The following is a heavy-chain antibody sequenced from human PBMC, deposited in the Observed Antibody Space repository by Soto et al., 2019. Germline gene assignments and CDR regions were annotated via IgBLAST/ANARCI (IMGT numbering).Heavy chain of an antibody. Sequence: ASVKVSCKASGYTFTSYGISWVRQAPGQGLEWMGWISAYNGNTNYAQKLQGRVTMTTDTSTSTAYMELRSLRSDDTAVYYCAREYCRGGSCYDPDFWGQGTVVTVSS. CDR2: ISAYNGNT. CDR3: AREYCRGGSCYDPDF. J-gene: IGHJ4*02. CDR1: GYTFTSYG. V-gene: IGHV1-18*01. D-gene: IGHD2-15*01.